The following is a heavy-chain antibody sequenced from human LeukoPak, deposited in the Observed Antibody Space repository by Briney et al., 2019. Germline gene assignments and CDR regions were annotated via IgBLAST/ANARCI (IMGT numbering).Heavy chain of an antibody. CDR1: GGSISSSSYY. CDR3: ASLEYYYDSSDPQHEEGDS. V-gene: IGHV4-39*01. CDR2: IYYSGST. D-gene: IGHD3-22*01. J-gene: IGHJ4*02. Sequence: SETLSLTCTVSGGSISSSSYYWGRIRQPPGKGLEWIGSIYYSGSTYYNPSLKSRVTISVDTSKNQFSLKLSSVTAADTAVYYCASLEYYYDSSDPQHEEGDSWGQGTLVTVSS.